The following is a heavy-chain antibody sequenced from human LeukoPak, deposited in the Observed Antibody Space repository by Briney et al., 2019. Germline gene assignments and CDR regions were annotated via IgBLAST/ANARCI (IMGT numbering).Heavy chain of an antibody. J-gene: IGHJ3*02. Sequence: ASVKVSCKASGYTFTSYYMHWVRQAPGQGLEWMGIINPSCGSTSYAQKFQGRVTMTRDTSTSTVYMELSSLRSEDTAVYYCARDLTPSLRYFDWLLTAHAFDIWGQGTMVTVSS. CDR2: INPSCGST. V-gene: IGHV1-46*01. CDR1: GYTFTSYY. D-gene: IGHD3-9*01. CDR3: ARDLTPSLRYFDWLLTAHAFDI.